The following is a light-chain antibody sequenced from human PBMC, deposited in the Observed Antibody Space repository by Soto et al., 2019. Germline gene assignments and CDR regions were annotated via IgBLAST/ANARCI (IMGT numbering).Light chain of an antibody. CDR1: SSNIGSYR. J-gene: IGLJ3*02. Sequence: QPVLTQPSSASGTPGQRVTMSCTGGSSNIGSYRVSWYQQLPGTAPKLLIYNDNQRPSGVPERFSGSKSGTSASLAISGLQSEDEADYHCAAWDGSLNAWLFGGGTKLTVL. CDR2: NDN. CDR3: AAWDGSLNAWL. V-gene: IGLV1-44*01.